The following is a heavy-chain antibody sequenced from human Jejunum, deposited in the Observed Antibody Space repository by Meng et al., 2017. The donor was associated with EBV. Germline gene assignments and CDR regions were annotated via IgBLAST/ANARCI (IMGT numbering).Heavy chain of an antibody. Sequence: VVLGDYGGGLLQPVGSLRLPCAAPGFSFLNYAMNWVRQAPGKGLEWVSAIRGSGSGTYYADSAKGRFTISRDNSKNIVYLQMNSLRADDTAVYYCVKSIFSFCGGDCYFDYWGQGTLVTVSS. J-gene: IGHJ4*02. CDR3: VKSIFSFCGGDCYFDY. CDR1: GFSFLNYA. D-gene: IGHD2-21*01. CDR2: IRGSGSGT. V-gene: IGHV3-23*04.